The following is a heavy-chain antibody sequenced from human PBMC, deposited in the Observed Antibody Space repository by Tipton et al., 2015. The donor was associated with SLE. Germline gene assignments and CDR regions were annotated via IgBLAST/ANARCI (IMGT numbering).Heavy chain of an antibody. CDR3: ARDYYDTSGYPFDY. J-gene: IGHJ4*02. D-gene: IGHD3-22*01. V-gene: IGHV4-39*07. CDR1: GGSISSSSYY. Sequence: LRLSCTVSGGSISSSSYYWGWIRQPPGKGLEWIGSIYYSGSTYYNPSLKSRVTISVDTSKNQFSLKLSSVTAADTAVYYCARDYYDTSGYPFDYWGQGTLVTVSS. CDR2: IYYSGST.